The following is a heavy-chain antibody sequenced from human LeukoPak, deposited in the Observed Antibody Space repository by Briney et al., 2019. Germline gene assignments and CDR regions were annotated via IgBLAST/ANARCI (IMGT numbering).Heavy chain of an antibody. D-gene: IGHD5-24*01. Sequence: GGSLRLSCAASGFTFSSYAMHWVRQAPGKGLEWVAVISYDGSNKYYADSVKGRFTISRDNSKNTLYLQMNSLRAEDTAIYYCAKDQFDGYNAFAYWGQGTLVTVSS. CDR2: ISYDGSNK. V-gene: IGHV3-30-3*01. CDR1: GFTFSSYA. J-gene: IGHJ4*02. CDR3: AKDQFDGYNAFAY.